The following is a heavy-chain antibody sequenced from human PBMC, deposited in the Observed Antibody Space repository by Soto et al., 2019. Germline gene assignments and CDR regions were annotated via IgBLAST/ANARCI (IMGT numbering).Heavy chain of an antibody. Sequence: GASVKVSCKASGYTFTSYYMHWVRQAPGQGLEWMGIINPSGGSTSYAQKFQGRVTMTRDTSTSTVYMELSSLRSEDTAVYYCARDRNSGYDYYYYGMDVWGQGTTVTVS. CDR2: INPSGGST. J-gene: IGHJ6*02. CDR1: GYTFTSYY. V-gene: IGHV1-46*01. CDR3: ARDRNSGYDYYYYGMDV. D-gene: IGHD5-12*01.